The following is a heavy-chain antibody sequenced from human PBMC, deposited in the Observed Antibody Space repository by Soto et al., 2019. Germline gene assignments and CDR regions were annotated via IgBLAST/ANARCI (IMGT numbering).Heavy chain of an antibody. V-gene: IGHV3-23*01. CDR2: LTPGGETT. CDR1: GFTFSDFA. CDR3: AKDSPLSGRYQDLDY. Sequence: EVHLLESGGGLVQPGGSLRLSCVASGFTFSDFAMTWVLQAPGEGLEWVSALTPGGETTHYMDSVMGRFTISRDNAKNSLYLEINILTAADTAVYYCAKDSPLSGRYQDLDYWGQGTLVTVSS. J-gene: IGHJ4*02. D-gene: IGHD1-26*01.